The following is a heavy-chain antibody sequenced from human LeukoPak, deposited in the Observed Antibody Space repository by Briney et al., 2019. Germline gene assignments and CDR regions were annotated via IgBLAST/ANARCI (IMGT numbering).Heavy chain of an antibody. CDR1: GFIFSTSW. V-gene: IGHV3-7*01. D-gene: IGHD3-9*01. Sequence: GGSLRLSCAASGFIFSTSWMSWVRQAPGKGLEWVANIKQDGSQKHYVDSVKGRFTISRDNSKNLLYLQMNSLGAEDTAVYYCARGADILTGYGFDYWGQGTLVTVSS. CDR2: IKQDGSQK. CDR3: ARGADILTGYGFDY. J-gene: IGHJ4*02.